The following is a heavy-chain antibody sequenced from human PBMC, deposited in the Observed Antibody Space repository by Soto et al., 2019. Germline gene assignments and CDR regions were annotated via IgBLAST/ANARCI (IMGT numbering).Heavy chain of an antibody. J-gene: IGHJ3*02. CDR2: FDPEDGET. CDR3: ATAGGNPRDDAFDI. CDR1: GYTLTELS. V-gene: IGHV1-24*01. Sequence: ASVKVSCKVSGYTLTELSMHWVRQAPGKGLEWMGGFDPEDGETIYAQKFQGRVTMTEDTSTDTAYMELSSLRSEDTAVYYCATAGGNPRDDAFDIWGQGTMVTVSS. D-gene: IGHD6-13*01.